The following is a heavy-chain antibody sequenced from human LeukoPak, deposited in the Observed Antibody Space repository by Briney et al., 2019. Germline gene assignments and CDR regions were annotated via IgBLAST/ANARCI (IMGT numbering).Heavy chain of an antibody. CDR3: ARGRGSRVVVIAPNYYMDV. J-gene: IGHJ6*03. CDR2: TNQRGST. V-gene: IGHV4-34*01. CDR1: GGSFSGYY. Sequence: SETLSLTCAVCGGSFSGYYWSWIRQPPGKGLEWIGETNQRGSTNYHPSLPRRVTISVATAKNQFSLKLSSVPAADTAVYYCARGRGSRVVVIAPNYYMDVWGKGTTVTVSS. D-gene: IGHD2-21*01.